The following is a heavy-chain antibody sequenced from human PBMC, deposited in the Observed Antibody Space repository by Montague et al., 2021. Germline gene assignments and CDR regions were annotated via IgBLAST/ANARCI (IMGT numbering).Heavy chain of an antibody. D-gene: IGHD6-13*01. CDR1: GFSFSSYW. CDR3: ARNLASAAPGAFDI. CDR2: ITLGGSST. J-gene: IGHJ3*02. Sequence: SLRLSCAASGFSFSSYWMHWVRQAPGKGLLWVSRITLGGSSTTFADSVKGRFTTSRDNAKATLYLQMNSLRVEDTAVYYCARNLASAAPGAFDIWGQGTMVTASS. V-gene: IGHV3-74*01.